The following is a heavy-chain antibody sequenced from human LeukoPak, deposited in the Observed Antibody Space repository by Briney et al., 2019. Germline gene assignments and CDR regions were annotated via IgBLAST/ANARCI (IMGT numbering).Heavy chain of an antibody. D-gene: IGHD3-10*01. CDR1: GGTFSSYA. Sequence: GASVKVSCKASGGTFSSYAISWVRQAPGQGLEWMGGIIPIFGTANYAQKFQGRVTITADESTSTAYMELSSLRSEDTAVYYCAIAHNYYGSGSYYYYYYMDVWGKGTTVTVSS. V-gene: IGHV1-69*13. J-gene: IGHJ6*03. CDR2: IIPIFGTA. CDR3: AIAHNYYGSGSYYYYYYMDV.